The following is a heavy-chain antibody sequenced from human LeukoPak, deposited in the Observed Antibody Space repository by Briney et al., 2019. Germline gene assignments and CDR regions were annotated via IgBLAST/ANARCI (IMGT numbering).Heavy chain of an antibody. D-gene: IGHD3-10*01. CDR2: INHSGST. CDR3: ARASYYGSGSYLGY. V-gene: IGHV4-34*01. CDR1: GGSFSGYY. Sequence: SETLSLTCAVYGGSFSGYYWSWIRQPPGKGLEWIGEINHSGSTNYNPSLRSRVTISVDTSKNQFSLKLSSVTAADTAVYYCARASYYGSGSYLGYWGQGTLVTVSS. J-gene: IGHJ4*02.